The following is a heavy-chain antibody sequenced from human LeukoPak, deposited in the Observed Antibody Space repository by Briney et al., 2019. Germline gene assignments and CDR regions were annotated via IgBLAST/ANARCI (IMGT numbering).Heavy chain of an antibody. V-gene: IGHV3-30-3*01. D-gene: IGHD5-18*01. Sequence: GGSLRLSCAASGFTFSSYAMHWVRQAPGKGLEWVAVISYDGGNKYYADSVKGRFTISRDNSKNTLYLQMNSLRAEDTAVYYCARLQLWSYHFDYWGQGTLVTVSS. CDR2: ISYDGGNK. J-gene: IGHJ4*02. CDR1: GFTFSSYA. CDR3: ARLQLWSYHFDY.